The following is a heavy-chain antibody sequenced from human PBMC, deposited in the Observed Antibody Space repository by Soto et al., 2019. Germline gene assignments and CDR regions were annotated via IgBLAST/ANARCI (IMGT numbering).Heavy chain of an antibody. V-gene: IGHV3-23*01. Sequence: GGSLRLSCAASGFTFSSYAMSWVRQAPGKGLEWVSAISGSGGSTYYADSVKGRFTISRDNSKNTLYLQMNSLRAEDTAVYYCATNPPTSYSSSWYLSDSRPKNWFDPWGQGTLVTVSS. CDR3: ATNPPTSYSSSWYLSDSRPKNWFDP. J-gene: IGHJ5*02. D-gene: IGHD6-13*01. CDR2: ISGSGGST. CDR1: GFTFSSYA.